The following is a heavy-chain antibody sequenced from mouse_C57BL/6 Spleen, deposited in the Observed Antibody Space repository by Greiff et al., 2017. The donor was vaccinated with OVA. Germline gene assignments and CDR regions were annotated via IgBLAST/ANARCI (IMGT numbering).Heavy chain of an antibody. J-gene: IGHJ2*01. CDR3: ARDYYGSSYYFDY. Sequence: QVQLQQPGAELVKPGASVKMSCKASGYTFTSYWITWVKQKPGQGLEWIGDIYPGSGSTNYNEKFKSKATLTVDTSSSTAYMQLSSLTSEDSAVYYCARDYYGSSYYFDYWGQGTTLTVSS. D-gene: IGHD1-1*01. CDR2: IYPGSGST. V-gene: IGHV1-55*01. CDR1: GYTFTSYW.